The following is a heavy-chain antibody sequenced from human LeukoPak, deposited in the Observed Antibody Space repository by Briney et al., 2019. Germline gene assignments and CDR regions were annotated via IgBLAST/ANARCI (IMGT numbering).Heavy chain of an antibody. Sequence: GGSLRLSCAASGFTVSSNYMSWVRQAPGKGLEWVSVIYSGGSTYYADSVKGRFTISRDNSKNTLYLQMNSLRAEDTAVYYCTRLRYYFMDVWGKGTTVTISS. CDR2: IYSGGST. CDR1: GFTVSSNY. V-gene: IGHV3-66*01. J-gene: IGHJ6*03. CDR3: TRLRYYFMDV. D-gene: IGHD3-16*01.